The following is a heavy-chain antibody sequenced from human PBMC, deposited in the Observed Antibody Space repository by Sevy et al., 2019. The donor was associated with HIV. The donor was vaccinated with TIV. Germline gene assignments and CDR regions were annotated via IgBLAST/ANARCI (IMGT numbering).Heavy chain of an antibody. CDR1: GYTFTGYY. J-gene: IGHJ6*02. CDR2: INPNSGGT. Sequence: ASVKVSCKASGYTFTGYYMHWVRQAPGQGLEWMGWINPNSGGTNYAQKFQGRVTMTRDTSISTAYMELSRLRSDDTAGYYCARDSHYDFWSGYYTSYYYYGMDVWGQGTTVTVSS. CDR3: ARDSHYDFWSGYYTSYYYYGMDV. V-gene: IGHV1-2*02. D-gene: IGHD3-3*01.